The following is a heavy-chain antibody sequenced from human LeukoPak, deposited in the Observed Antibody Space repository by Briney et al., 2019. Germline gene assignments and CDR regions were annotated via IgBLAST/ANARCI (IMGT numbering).Heavy chain of an antibody. Sequence: PGGSLRLSCAASGFTFDDYGMTWVRHAPGKGLEWVSGINWNGGSTGYADSVKGRFTISRDNSKNTLYLQMNSLSVEDTAVYYCARDPWGSGSNCDYWGQGTLVTVSS. J-gene: IGHJ4*02. CDR1: GFTFDDYG. CDR2: INWNGGST. V-gene: IGHV3-20*04. CDR3: ARDPWGSGSNCDY. D-gene: IGHD3-10*01.